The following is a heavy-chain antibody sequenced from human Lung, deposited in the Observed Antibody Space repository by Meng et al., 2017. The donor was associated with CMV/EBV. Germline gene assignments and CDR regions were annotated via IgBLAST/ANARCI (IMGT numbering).Heavy chain of an antibody. V-gene: IGHV4-59*12. J-gene: IGHJ5*02. CDR2: VYHMGNT. D-gene: IGHD3-16*01. Sequence: SETXSLTCTVSGASMSSDYWSWIRQSPGKGLEWVASVYHMGNTNYNPSLKSRATISLDTSKSQFSLKLISVTGADTAIYYCAKGGGSWFGPWGRGSLVTFSS. CDR3: AKGGGSWFGP. CDR1: GASMSSDY.